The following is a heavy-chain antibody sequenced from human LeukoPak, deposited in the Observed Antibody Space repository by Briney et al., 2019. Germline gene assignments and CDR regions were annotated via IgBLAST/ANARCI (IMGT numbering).Heavy chain of an antibody. CDR2: MNPNSGNT. J-gene: IGHJ4*02. V-gene: IGHV1-8*01. CDR1: GYTFTSYD. CDR3: ARKGY. Sequence: ASVEVSCKASGYTFTSYDINWVRQATGQGLEWMGWMNPNSGNTGYAQKLQGRVTMTTDTSTSTAYMELRSLRSDDTAVYYCARKGYWGQGTLVTVSS.